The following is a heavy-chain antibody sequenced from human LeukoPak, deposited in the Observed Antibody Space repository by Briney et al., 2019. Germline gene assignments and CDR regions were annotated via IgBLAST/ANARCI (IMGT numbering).Heavy chain of an antibody. Sequence: GGSLRLSCAASGFSLSSCAMHRVRQAPGKGLEWVAFIRYDANSKYYADSVKGRFTISRDNSKDTLYLQMTSLRIEDTAVYYCTKGDDYGANTRLPKYNWFDPWGQGTLVTVSS. V-gene: IGHV3-30*02. CDR1: GFSLSSCA. D-gene: IGHD4-23*01. CDR2: IRYDANSK. J-gene: IGHJ5*02. CDR3: TKGDDYGANTRLPKYNWFDP.